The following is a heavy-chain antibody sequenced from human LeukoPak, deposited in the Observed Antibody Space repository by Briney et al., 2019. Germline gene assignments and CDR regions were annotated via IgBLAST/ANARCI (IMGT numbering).Heavy chain of an antibody. J-gene: IGHJ5*02. CDR1: GYTFTSYD. V-gene: IGHV1-8*03. CDR2: MNPNSGNT. CDR3: ARGRYCSSTSCYYNWFDP. Sequence: ASVKVSCKASGYTFTSYDINWVRQATGQGLEWMGWMNPNSGNTGYAQEFQGRVTITRNTSISTAYMELSSLRSEDTAVYYCARGRYCSSTSCYYNWFDPWGQGTLVTVSS. D-gene: IGHD2-2*01.